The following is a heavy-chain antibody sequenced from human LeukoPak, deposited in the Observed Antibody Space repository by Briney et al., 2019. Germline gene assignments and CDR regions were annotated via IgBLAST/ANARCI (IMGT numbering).Heavy chain of an antibody. J-gene: IGHJ5*02. CDR2: ISSSSTI. D-gene: IGHD3-3*01. Sequence: PGGSLRLSCAASGFTFSSYSMNWVRQAPGKGLEWVSYISSSSTIYYADSVKGRFTISRDNAKNSLYILMNSLRAEDTAVYYCAGLIFEVVAWGQGTPVTVSS. V-gene: IGHV3-48*01. CDR1: GFTFSSYS. CDR3: AGLIFEVVA.